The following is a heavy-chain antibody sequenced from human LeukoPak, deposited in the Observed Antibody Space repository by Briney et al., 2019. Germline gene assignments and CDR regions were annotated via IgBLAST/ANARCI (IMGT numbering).Heavy chain of an antibody. D-gene: IGHD3/OR15-3a*01. J-gene: IGHJ4*02. CDR1: GFTVSSNY. CDR2: INSGGST. Sequence: GGSLRLSCAASGFTVSSNYMSWVRQPPGKGLEWVSVINSGGSTYYADSVKGRFTISRDNFKNTLYLQLNSLRAEDTSVYYCARNYGFFYYWGQGTLVTVSS. CDR3: ARNYGFFYY. V-gene: IGHV3-66*01.